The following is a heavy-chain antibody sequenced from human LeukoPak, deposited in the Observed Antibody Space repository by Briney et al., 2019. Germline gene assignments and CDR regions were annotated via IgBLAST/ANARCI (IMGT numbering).Heavy chain of an antibody. CDR1: GFTFSNYR. CDR3: AREGSYGRFDY. V-gene: IGHV3-74*01. D-gene: IGHD5-18*01. Sequence: GGSLRLSCAASGFTFSNYRMHWVRQAPGKGLVWVSRINSDGSSTSYADSVKGRFTISRDNAKNTLYLQMNSLRAEDTAVYYCAREGSYGRFDYWGQGTLVTVTS. J-gene: IGHJ4*02. CDR2: INSDGSST.